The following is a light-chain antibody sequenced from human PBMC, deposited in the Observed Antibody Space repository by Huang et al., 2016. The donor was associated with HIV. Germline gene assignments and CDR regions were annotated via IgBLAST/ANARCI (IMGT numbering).Light chain of an antibody. CDR2: GAS. Sequence: EIVMMQSPATLSVSPGERATLSCRASQSVSNDLAWYQQIPGQAPRLLIYGASNRATGIPAGFSGSGSGTEFTLTISNPQSEDFAVYYCQQYNNWPWTFGQGTKVEIK. V-gene: IGKV3-15*01. J-gene: IGKJ1*01. CDR3: QQYNNWPWT. CDR1: QSVSND.